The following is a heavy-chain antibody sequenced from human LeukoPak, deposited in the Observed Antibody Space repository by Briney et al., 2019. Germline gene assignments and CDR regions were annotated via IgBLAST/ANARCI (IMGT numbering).Heavy chain of an antibody. J-gene: IGHJ4*02. Sequence: ASVKVSCKASGYTFTSYGISWVRQAPGQGLEWMGWISAYNGNTNYAQKLQGRVTMTTDTSTSTAYMELRSLRSDDTAVYYCARFGSYYYGSGSDPPDYWGQGTLVTVSS. CDR1: GYTFTSYG. CDR3: ARFGSYYYGSGSDPPDY. D-gene: IGHD3-10*01. CDR2: ISAYNGNT. V-gene: IGHV1-18*01.